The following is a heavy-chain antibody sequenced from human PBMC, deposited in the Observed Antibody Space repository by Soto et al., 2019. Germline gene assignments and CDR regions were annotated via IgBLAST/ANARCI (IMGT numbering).Heavy chain of an antibody. V-gene: IGHV2-26*01. J-gene: IGHJ6*02. Sequence: QVTLKESGPALVKPTETLTLTCTVSGFSLTTGKMGVSWIRQPPGKALEWLAHIFSDNERTYSTSLQGRLTISNDTSGSQVVLSMTNVDPVDTATYYCARMKVDSYLFHYAMDVGGQGTTVTVSS. CDR2: IFSDNER. CDR3: ARMKVDSYLFHYAMDV. CDR1: GFSLTTGKMG. D-gene: IGHD3-9*01.